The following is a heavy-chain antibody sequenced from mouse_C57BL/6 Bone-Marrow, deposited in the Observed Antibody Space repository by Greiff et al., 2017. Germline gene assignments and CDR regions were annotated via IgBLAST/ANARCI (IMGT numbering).Heavy chain of an antibody. J-gene: IGHJ4*01. D-gene: IGHD1-1*02. CDR2: IHPSDSDT. V-gene: IGHV1-74*01. Sequence: QVHVKQPGAELVKPGASVKVSCKASGYTFTSYWMHWVKQRPGQGLEWIGRIHPSDSDTNYNQKFKGKATLTVDKSSSTAYMQLSSLTSEDSAVYYCAIVYGYYYAMDYWGQGTSVTVSS. CDR3: AIVYGYYYAMDY. CDR1: GYTFTSYW.